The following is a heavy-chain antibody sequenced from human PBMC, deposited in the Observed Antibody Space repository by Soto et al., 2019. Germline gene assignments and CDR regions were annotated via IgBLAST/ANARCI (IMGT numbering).Heavy chain of an antibody. CDR2: IYCSGST. CDR3: ARDRIAAADGGYYYYYGMDV. D-gene: IGHD6-13*01. J-gene: IGHJ6*02. CDR1: GGSISSYY. V-gene: IGHV4-59*01. Sequence: PSETLSLTCTVSGGSISSYYWSWIRQPPGKGLEWIGYIYCSGSTNYNPSLKSRVTISVDTSKNQFSLKLSSVTAADTAVYYCARDRIAAADGGYYYYYGMDVWGQGTTVTVSS.